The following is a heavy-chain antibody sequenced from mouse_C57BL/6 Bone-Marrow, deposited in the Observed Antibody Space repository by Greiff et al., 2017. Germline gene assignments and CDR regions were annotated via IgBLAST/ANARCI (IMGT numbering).Heavy chain of an antibody. J-gene: IGHJ2*01. CDR1: GYAFTNYL. CDR2: INPGSGGT. CDR3: ARRGILLFDY. V-gene: IGHV1-54*01. D-gene: IGHD2-1*01. Sequence: VQLQESGAELVRPGTSVTVSCKASGYAFTNYLIEWVKQRPGQGLEWIGVINPGSGGTNYNEKFKGKATLTADKSSSTAYMQLSSLTSEDSAIYFCARRGILLFDYWGQGTTLTVSA.